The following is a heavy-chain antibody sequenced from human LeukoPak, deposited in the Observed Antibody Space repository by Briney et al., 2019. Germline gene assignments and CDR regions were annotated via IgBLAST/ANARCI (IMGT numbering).Heavy chain of an antibody. V-gene: IGHV1-8*01. D-gene: IGHD2-2*01. CDR1: GYTFTSYD. CDR3: ARSPYCSSTSCYPLGSDY. J-gene: IGHJ4*02. Sequence: GASVKVSCKASGYTFTSYDINWVRQATGQGLEWMGWMNPNSGNTGYAQTFQGRVTMTRNTSISTAYMELSSLRSEETAVYYCARSPYCSSTSCYPLGSDYWGQGTLVTVSS. CDR2: MNPNSGNT.